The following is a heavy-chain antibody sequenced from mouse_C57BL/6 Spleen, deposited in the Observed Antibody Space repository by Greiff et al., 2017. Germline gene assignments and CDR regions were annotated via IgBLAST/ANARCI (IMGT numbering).Heavy chain of an antibody. J-gene: IGHJ3*01. D-gene: IGHD1-1*01. V-gene: IGHV14-1*01. CDR2: IDPEDGDT. Sequence: EVQLQQSGAELVRPGASVKLSCTASGFNIKDYYMHWVKQRPEQGLEWIGRIDPEDGDTEYAPKFQGKATMTADTSSNTAYLPLSSLTSEDTAVYYCTPSYYYGSSLAYWGQGTLVTVSA. CDR1: GFNIKDYY. CDR3: TPSYYYGSSLAY.